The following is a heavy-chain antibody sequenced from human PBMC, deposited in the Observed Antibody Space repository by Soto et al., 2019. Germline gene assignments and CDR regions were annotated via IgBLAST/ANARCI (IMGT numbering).Heavy chain of an antibody. CDR3: AAATTWNFHFHY. V-gene: IGHV3-33*01. CDR1: GFTISTHG. CDR2: IWYDGSNR. J-gene: IGHJ4*02. Sequence: QRLSCAASGFTISTHGMHWVRQAPGKGLEWVANIWYDGSNRFYADSVKGRFTISKDNSKNTLYLQMSSLRAEDTAVYYCAAATTWNFHFHYWGQGTQVTVSS. D-gene: IGHD1-7*01.